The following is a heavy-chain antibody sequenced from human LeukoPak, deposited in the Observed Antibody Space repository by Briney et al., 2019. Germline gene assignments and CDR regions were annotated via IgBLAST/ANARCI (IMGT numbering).Heavy chain of an antibody. CDR2: ISSSSSYI. Sequence: GGSLRLSCAASGFTFSSYSMNWVRQAPGKGLEWVSSISSSSSYIYYADSVKGRFTISRDNAKNSLYLQMNSLRAEDTAVYYCARAVDTAMVYYFDYWGQGTLVTVSS. CDR3: ARAVDTAMVYYFDY. D-gene: IGHD5-18*01. J-gene: IGHJ4*02. CDR1: GFTFSSYS. V-gene: IGHV3-21*01.